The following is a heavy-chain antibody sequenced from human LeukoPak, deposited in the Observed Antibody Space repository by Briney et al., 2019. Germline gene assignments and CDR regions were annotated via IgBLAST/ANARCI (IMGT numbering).Heavy chain of an antibody. CDR1: GFTFSSYA. V-gene: IGHV3-23*01. CDR3: AKNGTGYCSGGSCYRYYYYYGMDV. Sequence: GGALRLSCAASGFTFSSYAMSWVRQAPGKGLEWVSAISGSGGSTYYADSVKGRFTISRDNSKNTLYLQMNSLRAEDTAVYYCAKNGTGYCSGGSCYRYYYYYGMDVWGQGTTVTVSS. J-gene: IGHJ6*02. CDR2: ISGSGGST. D-gene: IGHD2-15*01.